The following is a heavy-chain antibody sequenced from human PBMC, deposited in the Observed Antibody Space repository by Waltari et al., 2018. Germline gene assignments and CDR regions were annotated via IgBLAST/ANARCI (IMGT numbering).Heavy chain of an antibody. Sequence: QVQLVQSGSELKKPGASVKVSCKASGYTFTSYAMNWVRQAPGQGLEWMGWINTNTGNPTYAQGFTGRFVFSLDTSVSTAYLQISSLKAEDTAVYYCARGGFGSSSWYGEYYYYGMDVWGQGTTVTVSS. D-gene: IGHD6-13*01. CDR3: ARGGFGSSSWYGEYYYYGMDV. CDR1: GYTFTSYA. J-gene: IGHJ6*02. V-gene: IGHV7-4-1*02. CDR2: INTNTGNP.